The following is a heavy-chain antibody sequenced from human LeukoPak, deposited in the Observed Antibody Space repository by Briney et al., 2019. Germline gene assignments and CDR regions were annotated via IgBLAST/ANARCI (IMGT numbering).Heavy chain of an antibody. J-gene: IGHJ4*02. Sequence: SETLSLTCVVSGGSVSGYYWGWIRQPPGRGLEWIGYVYYSGSTNYNPSFKSRITISVDTSRNQFSLQLSSVTAADTAVYYCARQVAYCGGDCYPTTFDYWGQGTLVTVSS. CDR1: GGSVSGYY. CDR2: VYYSGST. CDR3: ARQVAYCGGDCYPTTFDY. D-gene: IGHD2-21*02. V-gene: IGHV4-59*02.